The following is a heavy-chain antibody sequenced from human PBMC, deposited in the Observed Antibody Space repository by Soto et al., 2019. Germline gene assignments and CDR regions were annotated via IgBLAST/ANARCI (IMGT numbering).Heavy chain of an antibody. D-gene: IGHD4-4*01. Sequence: QITLKESGPALMKPTQTLTLTCTCSGFSLSSSGVGVGWIRQPPGKALEWLTLIYWNGEKRYSPSLRNRLTVTKDTSKNQVVLTMTNVDPLDTATYYCARRPTAQQYGDYFDYWGQGTLVTVSS. CDR1: GFSLSSSGVG. CDR2: IYWNGEK. V-gene: IGHV2-5*01. J-gene: IGHJ4*02. CDR3: ARRPTAQQYGDYFDY.